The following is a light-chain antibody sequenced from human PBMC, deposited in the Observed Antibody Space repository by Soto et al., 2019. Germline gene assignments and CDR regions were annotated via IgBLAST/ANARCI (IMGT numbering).Light chain of an antibody. Sequence: SYELTQPPSVSVAPGQTARITCGGTNIGSKSVHWYQQKPGQAPVLVVYGDSDRPSGIPERFSGSNSGNTATLTISRVEAGDEADYYCQVWDSSSDHYVFGTGTKVTVL. J-gene: IGLJ1*01. CDR1: NIGSKS. V-gene: IGLV3-21*02. CDR2: GDS. CDR3: QVWDSSSDHYV.